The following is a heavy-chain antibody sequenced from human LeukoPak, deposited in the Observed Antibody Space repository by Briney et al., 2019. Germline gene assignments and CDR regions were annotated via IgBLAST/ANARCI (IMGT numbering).Heavy chain of an antibody. V-gene: IGHV3-48*03. CDR2: ISSSGSTI. Sequence: GGSLRLSCAASGFTFSSYEMNWVRQAPGKGLEWVSYISSSGSTIYYADSVKGRFTISRDNAKNSLCLQMNSLRAEDTAVYYCARDEYSYGYPFDYWGQGTLVTVSS. J-gene: IGHJ4*02. CDR1: GFTFSSYE. D-gene: IGHD5-18*01. CDR3: ARDEYSYGYPFDY.